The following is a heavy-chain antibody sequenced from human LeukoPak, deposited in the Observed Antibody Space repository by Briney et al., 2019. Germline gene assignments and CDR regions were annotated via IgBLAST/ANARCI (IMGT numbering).Heavy chain of an antibody. CDR1: GFTFSRYD. CDR3: AKPFIVGATGYYYYYMDV. J-gene: IGHJ6*03. V-gene: IGHV3-23*01. Sequence: PGGSLRLSCAASGFTFSRYDMSWVRQAPWKGLEWVSAISGSGGTTHYADSVKGRFTISRDNSKNTLYLQMNSLRVEDTAVYYCAKPFIVGATGYYYYYMDVWGKGTTVTVAS. D-gene: IGHD1-26*01. CDR2: ISGSGGTT.